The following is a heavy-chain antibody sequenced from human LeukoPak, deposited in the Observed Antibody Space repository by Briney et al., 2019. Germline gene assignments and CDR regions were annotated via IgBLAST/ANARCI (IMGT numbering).Heavy chain of an antibody. J-gene: IGHJ6*02. Sequence: GGSLRLSCAASGFTFSSYGMHWVRQAPGKGLEWVAFIRYDGSNKYYADSVKGRFTISRDNSKNTLYLQMNSLRAEDTAVYYCAKLGYCSGGSCYYYYGMDVWGQGTMVTVSS. V-gene: IGHV3-30*02. CDR2: IRYDGSNK. D-gene: IGHD2-15*01. CDR1: GFTFSSYG. CDR3: AKLGYCSGGSCYYYYGMDV.